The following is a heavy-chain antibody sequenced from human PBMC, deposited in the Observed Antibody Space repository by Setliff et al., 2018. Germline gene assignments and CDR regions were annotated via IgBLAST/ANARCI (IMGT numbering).Heavy chain of an antibody. CDR2: ISGSGAI. Sequence: GESLRLSCAASGFTFSNYAMSWVRQAPGKGLEWVSAISGSGAISYADSVKGRFTVSRDNSKNTLYLQMNSLRGEDTAVYYCAKDTGYYFDYWGQGTPVNVSS. CDR3: AKDTGYYFDY. CDR1: GFTFSNYA. D-gene: IGHD4-4*01. V-gene: IGHV3-23*01. J-gene: IGHJ4*02.